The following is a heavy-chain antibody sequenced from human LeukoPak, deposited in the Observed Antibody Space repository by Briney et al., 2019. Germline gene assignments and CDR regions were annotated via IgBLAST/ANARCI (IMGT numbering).Heavy chain of an antibody. CDR3: ARRVGYDSSGYEFDY. Sequence: SETLSLTCTVSGGSISSYYWSWIRQPPGKGLEWIGYIYYSGSTNYNPSLKSRVTISVDTSKNQFSLKLSSVTAADTAVYYCARRVGYDSSGYEFDYWGQGTLVTVSS. J-gene: IGHJ4*02. CDR1: GGSISSYY. CDR2: IYYSGST. V-gene: IGHV4-59*01. D-gene: IGHD3-22*01.